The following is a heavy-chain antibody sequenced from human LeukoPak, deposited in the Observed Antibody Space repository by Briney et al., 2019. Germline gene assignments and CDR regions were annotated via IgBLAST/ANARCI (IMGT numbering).Heavy chain of an antibody. V-gene: IGHV4-30-2*01. Sequence: SETLSLTCAVSGGSISSGGYSWSWIRQPPGKGLEWIGYIYHSGSTYYNPSLKSRVTISVDRSKNQFSLKLSSVTAADTAVYYCARARSSGVHWYYCGMDVWGQGTTVTVSS. D-gene: IGHD2-21*02. CDR2: IYHSGST. CDR1: GGSISSGGYS. CDR3: ARARSSGVHWYYCGMDV. J-gene: IGHJ6*02.